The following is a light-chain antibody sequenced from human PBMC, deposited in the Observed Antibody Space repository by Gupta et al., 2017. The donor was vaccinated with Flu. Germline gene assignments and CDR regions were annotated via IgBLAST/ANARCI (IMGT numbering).Light chain of an antibody. V-gene: IGKV1-8*01. CDR3: QQYYNYPPT. Sequence: AIRITQSPSSLSASTGDRVTITCRTSQGISSYLAWYQQKPGRAPNLLIKGSSILQSGTPSRFSGSGSGTDFTLSISGLHSEDFATYYCQQYYNYPPTFGGGTKVETK. CDR1: QGISSY. CDR2: GSS. J-gene: IGKJ4*01.